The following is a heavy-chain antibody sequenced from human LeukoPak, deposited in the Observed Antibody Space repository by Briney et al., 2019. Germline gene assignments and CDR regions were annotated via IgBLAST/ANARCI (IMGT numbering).Heavy chain of an antibody. Sequence: PGGSLRLSCAASGFTFSSYSMNWVRQAPGKGLEWVSYISSSSSTIYYADSVKGRFTISRDNAKNSLYLQMNSLRAEDTAVYYCARVLWSGYKVFDYWGQGTLVTVSS. J-gene: IGHJ4*02. CDR1: GFTFSSYS. CDR2: ISSSSSTI. V-gene: IGHV3-48*01. CDR3: ARVLWSGYKVFDY. D-gene: IGHD3-3*01.